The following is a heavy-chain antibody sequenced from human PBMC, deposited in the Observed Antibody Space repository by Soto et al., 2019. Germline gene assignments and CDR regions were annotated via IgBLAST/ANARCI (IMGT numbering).Heavy chain of an antibody. CDR3: ERDGEAPGLYLDY. Sequence: GGSLRLSCAASGFIFSSYWMNWVRQAPGKGLEWVASINQDGREKYYVGSVKGRFTISRDNAKNSLYLQVNSLRAEDTAVYYCERDGEAPGLYLDYWGQGTLVTVSS. CDR2: INQDGREK. CDR1: GFIFSSYW. D-gene: IGHD7-27*01. J-gene: IGHJ4*02. V-gene: IGHV3-7*01.